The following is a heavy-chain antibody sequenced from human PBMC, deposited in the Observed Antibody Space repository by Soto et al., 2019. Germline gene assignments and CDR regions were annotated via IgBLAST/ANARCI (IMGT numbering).Heavy chain of an antibody. V-gene: IGHV1-8*01. CDR3: ARGLMITFGGVIAGPDY. Sequence: ASVKVSCKASGYTFTSYDINWVRQATGQGLEWMGWMNPNSGNTGYAQKFQGRVTMTRNTSISTAYMELSSLRSEDTAVYYCARGLMITFGGVIAGPDYWGQGTLVTVSS. CDR1: GYTFTSYD. CDR2: MNPNSGNT. J-gene: IGHJ4*02. D-gene: IGHD3-16*02.